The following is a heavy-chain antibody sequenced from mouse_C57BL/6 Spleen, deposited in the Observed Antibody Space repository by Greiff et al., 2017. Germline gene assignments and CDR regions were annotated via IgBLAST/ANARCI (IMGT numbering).Heavy chain of an antibody. D-gene: IGHD2-1*01. CDR3: ARDGNGNWYFDV. V-gene: IGHV3-1*01. CDR2: ISYSGST. J-gene: IGHJ1*03. Sequence: EVQLQQSGPGMVKPSQSLSLTCTVTGYSITSGYDWHWIRHFPGNKLGWMCYISYSGSTNYNPSLKSRISITHDTSKNHFFLKLKSVTTEDTATYYCARDGNGNWYFDVWGTGTTVTVSS. CDR1: GYSITSGYD.